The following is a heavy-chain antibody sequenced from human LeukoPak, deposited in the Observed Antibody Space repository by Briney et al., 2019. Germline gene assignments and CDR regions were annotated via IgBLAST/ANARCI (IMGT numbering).Heavy chain of an antibody. D-gene: IGHD1-26*01. CDR1: GFTFSSYA. V-gene: IGHV3-30*04. Sequence: GGSLRLSCAASGFTFSSYAMHWVRQAPGKGLEWEAVISYDGSNKYYADSVKGRFTISRDNSKNTLYLQMNSLRAEDTAVYYCARDSGSDDYWGQGTLVTVSS. CDR3: ARDSGSDDY. CDR2: ISYDGSNK. J-gene: IGHJ4*02.